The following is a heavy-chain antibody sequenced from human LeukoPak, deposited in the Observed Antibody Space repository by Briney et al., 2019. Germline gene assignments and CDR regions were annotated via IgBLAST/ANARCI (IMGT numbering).Heavy chain of an antibody. CDR1: GGSFSGYY. CDR3: ARGYPWLRFLAVGPRYYYGMDV. Sequence: SETLSLTCAVYGGSFSGYYWSWIRQPPGKGLEWIGEINHSGSTSYNPSLKSRVTISVDTSKNQFSLKLSSVTAADTAVYYCARGYPWLRFLAVGPRYYYGMDVWGQGTTVTVSS. J-gene: IGHJ6*02. V-gene: IGHV4-34*01. D-gene: IGHD5-12*01. CDR2: INHSGST.